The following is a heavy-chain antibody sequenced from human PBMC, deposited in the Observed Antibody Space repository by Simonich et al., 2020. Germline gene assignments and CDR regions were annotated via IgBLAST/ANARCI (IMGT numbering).Heavy chain of an antibody. CDR1: GFTFSSYA. Sequence: QVQLVESGGGVVQPGRSLRLSCAASGFTFSSYAMHWVRRAPGKGLEWGAVISYDGSNKYYAESVKCRFTISRDNYKNTLYLQMNSLRAEDTAVYYCARDGERYCGGDCYSYFDYWGQGTLVTVSS. CDR2: ISYDGSNK. J-gene: IGHJ4*02. D-gene: IGHD2-21*02. V-gene: IGHV3-30*07. CDR3: ARDGERYCGGDCYSYFDY.